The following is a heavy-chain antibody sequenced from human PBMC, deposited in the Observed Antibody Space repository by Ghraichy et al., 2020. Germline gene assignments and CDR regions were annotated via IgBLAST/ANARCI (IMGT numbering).Heavy chain of an antibody. Sequence: GGSLRISCAASGFTFSSYAMSWVRQAPGKGLEWVSAISGSGGSTYYADSVKGRFTISRDNSKNTLYLQMNSLRAEDTAVYYCAKREAGSGWYSGFDPWGQGTLVTVSS. D-gene: IGHD6-19*01. J-gene: IGHJ5*02. CDR2: ISGSGGST. V-gene: IGHV3-23*01. CDR3: AKREAGSGWYSGFDP. CDR1: GFTFSSYA.